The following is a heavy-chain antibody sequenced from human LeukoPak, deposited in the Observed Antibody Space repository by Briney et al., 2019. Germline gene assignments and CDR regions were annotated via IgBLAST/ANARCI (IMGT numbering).Heavy chain of an antibody. CDR1: GFTFSSYW. D-gene: IGHD6-13*01. CDR3: ASWRWALYYFDY. Sequence: GGSLRLSCAASGFTFSSYWMSWVRQAPGKGLEWVANIKQDGSEKYYVDSVKGRFTISGDNAKNSLYLQMNSLRTEDTAVYYCASWRWALYYFDYWGQGTLVTVSS. V-gene: IGHV3-7*01. CDR2: IKQDGSEK. J-gene: IGHJ4*02.